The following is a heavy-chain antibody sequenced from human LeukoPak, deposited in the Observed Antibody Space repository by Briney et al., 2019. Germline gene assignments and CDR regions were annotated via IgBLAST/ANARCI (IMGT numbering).Heavy chain of an antibody. V-gene: IGHV4-34*01. D-gene: IGHD3-9*01. CDR1: GGSFSGYY. CDR3: ARPRGYFDWLSHDY. J-gene: IGHJ4*02. Sequence: SSETLSLTCAVYGGSFSGYYWSWIRQPPGKGLEWIGEINHSGSTNYNPSLKSRVTISVDTSKNQFSLKLSSVTAADTAVYYCARPRGYFDWLSHDYWGQGTLVTVSS. CDR2: INHSGST.